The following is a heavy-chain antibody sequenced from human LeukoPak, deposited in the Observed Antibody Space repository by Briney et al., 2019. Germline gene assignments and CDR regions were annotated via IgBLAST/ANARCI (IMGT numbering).Heavy chain of an antibody. Sequence: ASVKVSCKASGYTFTGYYMHWVRQAPGQGLEWMGWINPNTGGTNYAQKFQGRVTMTRDTSISTAYLQWSSLKASDTAMYYCARCASTGTLDWFDPWGQGTLVTVSS. D-gene: IGHD1-1*01. CDR1: GYTFTGYY. V-gene: IGHV1-2*02. CDR2: INPNTGGT. CDR3: ARCASTGTLDWFDP. J-gene: IGHJ5*02.